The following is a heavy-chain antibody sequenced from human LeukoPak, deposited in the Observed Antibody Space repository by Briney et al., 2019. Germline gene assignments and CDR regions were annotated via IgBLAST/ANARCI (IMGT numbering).Heavy chain of an antibody. CDR3: AKDTAVAGLRYFDY. V-gene: IGHV3-30-3*01. Sequence: GGSLRLSCAASGFTFSSYAMHWVRQAPGKGLEWVAVISYDGSNKYYADSVKGRFTISRDNSKNTLYLQMNSLRAEDTAVYYCAKDTAVAGLRYFDYWGQGTLVTVSS. D-gene: IGHD6-19*01. CDR1: GFTFSSYA. J-gene: IGHJ4*02. CDR2: ISYDGSNK.